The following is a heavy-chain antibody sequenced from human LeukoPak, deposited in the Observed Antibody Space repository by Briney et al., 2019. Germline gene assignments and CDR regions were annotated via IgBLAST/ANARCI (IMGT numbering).Heavy chain of an antibody. Sequence: PGGSLRLSCAVSGFTFSRYWMSWVRQAPGKGLEWVANIKQDGSEKYYVDSVKGRFTISRDNAKNSLYLQMNSLRAEDTAIYYCAGVSITIFGVIKYYMDVWGKGTTVTVSS. J-gene: IGHJ6*03. CDR1: GFTFSRYW. V-gene: IGHV3-7*01. D-gene: IGHD3-3*01. CDR3: AGVSITIFGVIKYYMDV. CDR2: IKQDGSEK.